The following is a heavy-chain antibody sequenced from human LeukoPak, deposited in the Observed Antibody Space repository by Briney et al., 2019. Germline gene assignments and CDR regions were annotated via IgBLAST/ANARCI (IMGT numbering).Heavy chain of an antibody. CDR3: GKKAGDCGGGSCYSIDY. CDR1: GGSFSSEA. CDR2: IIPIFGKP. Sequence: GSSVKVSCKAFGGSFSSEAVSWVRQAPGQGLEWMGGIIPIFGKPNYAQKFQGRVTITTDESTNTAYMEVSSLRSEDTAVYYCGKKAGDCGGGSCYSIDYWGQGTLVTVSS. D-gene: IGHD2-15*01. J-gene: IGHJ4*02. V-gene: IGHV1-69*05.